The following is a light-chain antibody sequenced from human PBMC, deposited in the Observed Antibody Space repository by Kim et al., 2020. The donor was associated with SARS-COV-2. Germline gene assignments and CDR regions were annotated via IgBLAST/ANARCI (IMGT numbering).Light chain of an antibody. CDR3: APGDDSLNGRL. V-gene: IGLV1-44*01. CDR2: SND. CDR1: SPNIGSNT. J-gene: IGLJ3*02. Sequence: ELTQPPSASGTPGQRVTLSCSGSSPNIGSNTVNWFQRVPGTAPKLLIYSNDHRPSGVPDRFSGSKSGTSPSLAISGLQSEDESDYYCAPGDDSLNGRLFGGGTQLTVL.